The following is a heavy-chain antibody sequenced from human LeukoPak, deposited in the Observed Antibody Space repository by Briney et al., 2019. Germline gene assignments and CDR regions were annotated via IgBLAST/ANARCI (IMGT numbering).Heavy chain of an antibody. J-gene: IGHJ4*02. V-gene: IGHV3-48*04. Sequence: PGGSLRLSCAASGFNFSIYSMNWVRQAPGKGLEWVSYITRSSTTIYYADSVKGRFTISRDNAKNSLYLQMNSLRAEDTAVYYCAKDHGGIVGTMGWGQGTLVTVSS. CDR3: AKDHGGIVGTMG. CDR1: GFNFSIYS. D-gene: IGHD1-26*01. CDR2: ITRSSTTI.